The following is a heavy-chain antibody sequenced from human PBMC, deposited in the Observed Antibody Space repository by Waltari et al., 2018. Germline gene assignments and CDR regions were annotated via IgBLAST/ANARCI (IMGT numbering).Heavy chain of an antibody. V-gene: IGHV4-4*02. Sequence: QLQLQESGPGLVKPSGTLSLSCAVSGDSVTSTYWWSWVRQSPQKGLEWIGQVHGSGKTNYNPSFASRVTTSLDASNNQFSLRVTSATAADTAVYYCARDRGRGLYLDTWGPGTLVTVSP. CDR1: GDSVTSTYW. CDR3: ARDRGRGLYLDT. CDR2: VHGSGKT. D-gene: IGHD2-15*01. J-gene: IGHJ5*02.